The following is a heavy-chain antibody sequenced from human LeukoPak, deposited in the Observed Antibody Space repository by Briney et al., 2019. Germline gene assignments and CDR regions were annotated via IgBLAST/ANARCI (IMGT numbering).Heavy chain of an antibody. CDR3: AKDGSYYDFWSGYWNYFDY. J-gene: IGHJ4*02. Sequence: PGGSLRLSCAASGFTFSSYAMSWVRQAPGKGPEWVSAISGSGGSTYYADSVKGRFTISRDNSKNTLYLQMNSLRAEDTAVYYCAKDGSYYDFWSGYWNYFDYWGQGTLVTVSS. CDR2: ISGSGGST. V-gene: IGHV3-23*01. CDR1: GFTFSSYA. D-gene: IGHD3-3*01.